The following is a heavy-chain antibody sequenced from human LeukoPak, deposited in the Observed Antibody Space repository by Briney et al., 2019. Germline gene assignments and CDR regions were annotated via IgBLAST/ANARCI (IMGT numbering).Heavy chain of an antibody. Sequence: SVKVSCKASGFTLASTAVQWVRQARGQRLEWIGWILVGSGNTNYAQMFQERVTLTWDVSTSTAYMVLSSLRSEDTAIYYCASDPPYTSSSAWWGQGTLVTVSS. CDR3: ASDPPYTSSSAW. D-gene: IGHD2-2*01. CDR2: ILVGSGNT. CDR1: GFTLASTA. J-gene: IGHJ4*02. V-gene: IGHV1-58*01.